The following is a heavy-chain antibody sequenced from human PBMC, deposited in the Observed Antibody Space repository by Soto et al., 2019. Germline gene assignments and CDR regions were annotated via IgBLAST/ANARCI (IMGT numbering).Heavy chain of an antibody. D-gene: IGHD6-13*01. CDR3: ARHSGVAEDGTD. CDR2: IYPGDSDT. CDR1: GYTFSNFW. V-gene: IGHV5-51*01. Sequence: GESLKISCQSSGYTFSNFWIGWVRQMPVKGLEWMGVIYPGDSDTRYSPSFQGQVAISADKSINTAYLQWSSLKASDTAMYYCARHSGVAEDGTDWGQGTLVTVSS. J-gene: IGHJ1*01.